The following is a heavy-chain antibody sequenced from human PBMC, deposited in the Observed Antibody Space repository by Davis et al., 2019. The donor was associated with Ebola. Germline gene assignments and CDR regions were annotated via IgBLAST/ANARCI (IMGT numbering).Heavy chain of an antibody. CDR2: INHSGST. V-gene: IGHV4-34*01. J-gene: IGHJ6*02. Sequence: MPSETLSLTCAVYGESFSGYYWSWIRQPPGKGLEWIGEINHSGSTNYNPSLKSRVTISVDTSKNQFSLKLSSVTAADTAVYYCARGRTVTTSVERGYYYGMDVWGQGTTVTVSS. D-gene: IGHD4-11*01. CDR1: GESFSGYY. CDR3: ARGRTVTTSVERGYYYGMDV.